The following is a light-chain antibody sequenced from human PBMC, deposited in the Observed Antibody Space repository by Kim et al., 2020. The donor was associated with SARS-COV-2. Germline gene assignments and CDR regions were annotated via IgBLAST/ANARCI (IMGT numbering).Light chain of an antibody. CDR2: DND. V-gene: IGLV1-51*01. CDR1: RSNIGVNF. J-gene: IGLJ3*02. Sequence: GQKITISCSGSRSNIGVNFVSWYQHLPGSAPKLVIHDNDERPAGIPERFSASRSGTSATLAIAGLQSGDEAHYYCVAWDSGLSEEVFGGGTQLTVL. CDR3: VAWDSGLSEEV.